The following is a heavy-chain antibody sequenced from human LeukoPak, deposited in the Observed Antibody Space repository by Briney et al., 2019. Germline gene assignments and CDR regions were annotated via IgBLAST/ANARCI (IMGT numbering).Heavy chain of an antibody. V-gene: IGHV4-34*01. CDR1: GGSFSGYY. Sequence: SETLSLTCAVCGGSFSGYYWSWIRQPPGKGLEWIGEINHSGSTNYNPSLKSRVTISVDTSKNQFSLKLSSVTAADTAVYYCARGPAGRCSSTSCYTPGEYYYMDVWGKGTTVTVSS. D-gene: IGHD2-2*02. CDR2: INHSGST. CDR3: ARGPAGRCSSTSCYTPGEYYYMDV. J-gene: IGHJ6*03.